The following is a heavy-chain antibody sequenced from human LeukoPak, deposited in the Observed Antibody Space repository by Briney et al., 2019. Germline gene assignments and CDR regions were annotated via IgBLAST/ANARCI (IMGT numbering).Heavy chain of an antibody. CDR1: GGSISSYY. CDR2: IYSSGT. J-gene: IGHJ5*02. CDR3: ARDSGTTGEVKFDP. D-gene: IGHD3-10*01. V-gene: IGHV4-4*07. Sequence: SETLSLTCTVSGGSISSYYLSWIRQPAGKGLEWIGRIYSSGTNYNPSLKSRVTMSADTSRNQVSLTLSSVTAADTAVYYCARDSGTTGEVKFDPWGQGTLDTVSS.